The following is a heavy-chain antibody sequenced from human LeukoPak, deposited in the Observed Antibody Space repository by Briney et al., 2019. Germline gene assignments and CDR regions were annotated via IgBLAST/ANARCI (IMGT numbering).Heavy chain of an antibody. V-gene: IGHV3-21*01. CDR3: ARGLGPFFDY. CDR2: ISSSSSYI. Sequence: GGSLRLSCAASGFTFSSYIMNWVRQAPGKGLEWVSSISSSSSYIYYADSVKGRFTISRDNAKNSLYLQMNSLRAEDTAVYYCARGLGPFFDYWGQGTLVTVSS. J-gene: IGHJ4*02. CDR1: GFTFSSYI.